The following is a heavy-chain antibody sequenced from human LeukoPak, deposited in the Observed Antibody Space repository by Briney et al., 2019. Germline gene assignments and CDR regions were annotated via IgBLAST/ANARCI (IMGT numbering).Heavy chain of an antibody. CDR3: AREEYDFWSGYPNTNYYYYYGMDV. V-gene: IGHV3-33*01. Sequence: GGSLRLSCAASGFTFSSYGMPWVRQAPGKGLEWVAVIWYDGSNKYYADSVKGRFTISRDNSKNTLYLQMNSLRAEDTAVYYCAREEYDFWSGYPNTNYYYYYGMDVWGQGTTVTVSS. D-gene: IGHD3-3*01. J-gene: IGHJ6*02. CDR2: IWYDGSNK. CDR1: GFTFSSYG.